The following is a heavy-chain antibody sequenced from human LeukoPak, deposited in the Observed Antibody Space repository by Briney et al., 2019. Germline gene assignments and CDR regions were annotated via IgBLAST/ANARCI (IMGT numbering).Heavy chain of an antibody. Sequence: PGGSLRLSCAASAFTFTTHTVAWVRQAPGKGLECLLYSSGSTSVIYYADSVKGRFTISRDNAKNSLYLQMNSLKAEDTAVYYCARGLYYMDVWGKGTTVTVSS. CDR3: ARGLYYMDV. CDR2: SSGSTSVI. J-gene: IGHJ6*03. V-gene: IGHV3-48*01. CDR1: AFTFTTHT.